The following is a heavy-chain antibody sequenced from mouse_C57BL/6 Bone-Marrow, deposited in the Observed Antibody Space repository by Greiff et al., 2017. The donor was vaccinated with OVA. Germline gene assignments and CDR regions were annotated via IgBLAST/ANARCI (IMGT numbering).Heavy chain of an antibody. CDR3: ARLGPSYFDV. CDR2: IYPGSGNT. V-gene: IGHV1-66*01. D-gene: IGHD3-3*01. CDR1: GYSFTSYY. Sequence: VQRVESGPELVKPGASVKISCKASGYSFTSYYIHWVKQRPGQGLEWIGWIYPGSGNTKYNEKFKGKATLTADTSSSTAYMQLSSRTSEDSAVYYCARLGPSYFDVWGTGTTVTVSS. J-gene: IGHJ1*03.